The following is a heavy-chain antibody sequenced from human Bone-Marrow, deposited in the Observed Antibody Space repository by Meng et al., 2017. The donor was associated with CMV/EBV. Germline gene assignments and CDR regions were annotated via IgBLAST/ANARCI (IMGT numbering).Heavy chain of an antibody. CDR2: INPNSGGT. J-gene: IGHJ5*02. CDR1: GYTFTGYY. Sequence: ASVKVSCKASGYTFTGYYMHWVRQAPGRGLEWMGWINPNSGGTNYAQKFQGRVTMTRDTSISTAYMELSRLRSDDTAVYYCARGEYYDFGNWFDPWGQGTLVTVSS. V-gene: IGHV1-2*02. D-gene: IGHD3-3*01. CDR3: ARGEYYDFGNWFDP.